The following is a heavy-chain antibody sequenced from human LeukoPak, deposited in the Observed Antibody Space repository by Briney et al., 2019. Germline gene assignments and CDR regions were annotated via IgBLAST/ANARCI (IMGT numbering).Heavy chain of an antibody. CDR1: GFTFSSYA. Sequence: GGSLRLSCAASGFTFSSYAMHWVRQAPGKGLEWVAVISYDGSNKYYADSVKGRFTISRDNSKNTLYLQMNSLRAEDTAVYYCARGAEQWLVRAFDIWGQGTMVTVSS. J-gene: IGHJ3*02. V-gene: IGHV3-30-3*01. CDR2: ISYDGSNK. D-gene: IGHD6-19*01. CDR3: ARGAEQWLVRAFDI.